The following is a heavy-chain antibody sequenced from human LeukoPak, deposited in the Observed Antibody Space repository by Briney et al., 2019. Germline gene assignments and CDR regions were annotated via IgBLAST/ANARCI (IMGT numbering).Heavy chain of an antibody. V-gene: IGHV3-64D*06. CDR2: ISSNGGST. Sequence: PGGSLRLSCSASGFXFSSYAIHWVRQAPGKGREYVSAISSNGGSTYYADSVKGRFTISRDNSKNTLYLQMSSLRAEDTAVYYCVKGTGTKYYYYGMDVWGQGTTVTVSS. CDR1: GFXFSSYA. J-gene: IGHJ6*02. D-gene: IGHD3/OR15-3a*01. CDR3: VKGTGTKYYYYGMDV.